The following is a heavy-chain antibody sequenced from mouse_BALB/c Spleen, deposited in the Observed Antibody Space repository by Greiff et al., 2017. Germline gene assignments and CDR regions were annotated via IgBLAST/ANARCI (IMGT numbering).Heavy chain of an antibody. CDR3: APGQLGMDY. J-gene: IGHJ4*01. Sequence: VQLQQSGAELAKPGASVKMSCKASGYTFTSYWMHWVKQRPGQGLEWIGYINPSTGYTEYNQKFKDKATLTADKTSSTAYLQLSSLTSEDSAVYDCAPGQLGMDYWGQGTSVTVSS. CDR2: INPSTGYT. CDR1: GYTFTSYW. D-gene: IGHD3-2*01. V-gene: IGHV1-7*01.